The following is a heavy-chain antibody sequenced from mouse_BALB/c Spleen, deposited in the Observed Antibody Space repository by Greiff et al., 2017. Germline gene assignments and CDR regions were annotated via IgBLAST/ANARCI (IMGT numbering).Heavy chain of an antibody. CDR2: IDPENGNT. CDR1: GFNIKDYY. D-gene: IGHD1-1*01. J-gene: IGHJ2*01. Sequence: EVMLVESGAELVRPGALVKLSCKASGFNIKDYYMHWVKQRPEQGLEWIGWIDPENGNTIYDPKFQGKASITADTSSNTAYLQLSSLTSEDTAVYYCALYGYFDYWGQGTTLTVSS. V-gene: IGHV14-1*02. CDR3: ALYGYFDY.